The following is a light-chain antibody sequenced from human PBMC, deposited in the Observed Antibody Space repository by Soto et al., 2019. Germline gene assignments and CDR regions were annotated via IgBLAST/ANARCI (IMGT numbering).Light chain of an antibody. Sequence: DIVMTQSPSTLSVSPVERATLSCRASQSIRTDLAWYQQKSGQGPRLLLYDASTRATGIPARFSGSGSGTEFTLTISSLQSEDFAVYYCQQYNNWPPWTFGHGTKVDIK. CDR1: QSIRTD. V-gene: IGKV3D-15*01. CDR3: QQYNNWPPWT. CDR2: DAS. J-gene: IGKJ1*01.